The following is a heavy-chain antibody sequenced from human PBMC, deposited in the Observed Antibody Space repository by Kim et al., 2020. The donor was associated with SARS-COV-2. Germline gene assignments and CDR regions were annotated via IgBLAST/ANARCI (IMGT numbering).Heavy chain of an antibody. CDR3: ARDLAVTTGFDF. D-gene: IGHD4-17*01. J-gene: IGHJ4*02. V-gene: IGHV3-11*01. Sequence: YADSVRGRFTISRDNAKKSVYLQMNSLRPEDTAVYYCARDLAVTTGFDFWGQGTLVTVSS.